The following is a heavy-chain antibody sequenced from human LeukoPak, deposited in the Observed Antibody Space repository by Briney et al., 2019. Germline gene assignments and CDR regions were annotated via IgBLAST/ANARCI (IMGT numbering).Heavy chain of an antibody. CDR2: IYYSGST. CDR1: GGSISSYY. D-gene: IGHD2-2*02. J-gene: IGHJ5*02. Sequence: SETLSLTCTVSGGSISSYYWSWIRQPPGKGLECIGYIYYSGSTNYNPTLKSRVTISVDTSKNQFSLKLSSVTAADTAVYYCAREYCSSTSCYTGEWFDPWGQGTLVTVSS. V-gene: IGHV4-59*01. CDR3: AREYCSSTSCYTGEWFDP.